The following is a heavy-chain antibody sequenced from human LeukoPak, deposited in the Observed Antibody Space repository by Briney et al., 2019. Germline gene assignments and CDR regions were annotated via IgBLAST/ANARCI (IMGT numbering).Heavy chain of an antibody. D-gene: IGHD1-26*01. CDR2: ISGYNTNP. Sequence: ASVKVSCKASGYSFINHGISWVRQAPGQGLEWVGWISGYNTNPKYEQRLLGRVTMTTDTSTTTAYMELRSLRSDDTAVYYCARVGVGAYLDAFDFWGKGTMVTVSS. CDR3: ARVGVGAYLDAFDF. J-gene: IGHJ3*01. V-gene: IGHV1-18*01. CDR1: GYSFINHG.